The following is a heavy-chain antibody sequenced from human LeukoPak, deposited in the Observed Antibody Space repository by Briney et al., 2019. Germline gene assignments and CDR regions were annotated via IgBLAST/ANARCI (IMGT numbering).Heavy chain of an antibody. CDR2: IYTSGNT. Sequence: SETLSLTCTVAYGSSIGYYWSWIRQPAGKGLEWIGRIYTSGNTNYNPSLKGRVTMSVDTSKNQLSLNLSSVTAADTAVYYCATNIPTPTTSPPLGHWGQGTLVTVSS. J-gene: IGHJ4*02. CDR3: ATNIPTPTTSPPLGH. V-gene: IGHV4-4*07. CDR1: YGSSIGYY. D-gene: IGHD1-26*01.